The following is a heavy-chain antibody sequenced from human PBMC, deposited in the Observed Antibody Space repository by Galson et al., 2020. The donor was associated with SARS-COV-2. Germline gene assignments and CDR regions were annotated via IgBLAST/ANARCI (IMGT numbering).Heavy chain of an antibody. CDR2: FDPEDGEP. CDR1: GYTLTELS. J-gene: IGHJ5*02. D-gene: IGHD3-22*01. V-gene: IGHV1-24*01. Sequence: ASVKVSCRVSGYTLTELSMHWVRQAPGKGLEWMGGFDPEDGEPIYAQKFQGRVTMTEDTSTDTAYMELSSLRSEDTAVYYCATSPPYYYDSSGYLYNWFDPWGQGTLVTVSS. CDR3: ATSPPYYYDSSGYLYNWFDP.